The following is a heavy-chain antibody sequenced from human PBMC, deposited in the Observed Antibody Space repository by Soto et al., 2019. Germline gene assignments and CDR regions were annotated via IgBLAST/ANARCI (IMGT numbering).Heavy chain of an antibody. Sequence: PGGSLRLSCAASGFTFSSYWMHWVRQAPGKGLVWVSRINSDGSSTSYADSVKGRFTISRDNAKNTLYLQMNSLRAEDTAVYYCARGDYDYVWGSYRPIDYWGQGTLVTVSS. J-gene: IGHJ4*02. V-gene: IGHV3-74*01. CDR2: INSDGSST. D-gene: IGHD3-16*02. CDR1: GFTFSSYW. CDR3: ARGDYDYVWGSYRPIDY.